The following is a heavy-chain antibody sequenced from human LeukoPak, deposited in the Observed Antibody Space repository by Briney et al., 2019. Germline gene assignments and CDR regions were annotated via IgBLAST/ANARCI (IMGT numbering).Heavy chain of an antibody. D-gene: IGHD3-10*01. V-gene: IGHV4-39*07. Sequence: SETLSLTCTVSGGSISSSNFYWGWIRQPPGKGLEWIGSIYYSGSTYYNPSLKSRVSISVDTSKNQFSLKLSSVTAADAAVYYCARDARVQKWFGELLKTTTYYFDYWGQGTLVTVSS. J-gene: IGHJ4*02. CDR2: IYYSGST. CDR1: GGSISSSNFY. CDR3: ARDARVQKWFGELLKTTTYYFDY.